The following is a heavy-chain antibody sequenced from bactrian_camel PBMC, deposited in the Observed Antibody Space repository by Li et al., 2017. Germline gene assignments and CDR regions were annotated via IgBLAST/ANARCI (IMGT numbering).Heavy chain of an antibody. D-gene: IGHD7*01. V-gene: IGHV3S26*01. Sequence: HVQLVESGGGSVQAGGSLRLSCAASGYTDSNYCMGWFRQAPGKEREEREGVATIDSDGVTSYADPVKGRFTISQDNAKNTLYLQMNSLKPEDTAMYYCAADIRNLKKCATLPRGNDYWGQGTQVTVS. CDR1: GYTDSNYC. J-gene: IGHJ4*01. CDR3: AADIRNLKKCATLPRGNDY. CDR2: IDSDGVT.